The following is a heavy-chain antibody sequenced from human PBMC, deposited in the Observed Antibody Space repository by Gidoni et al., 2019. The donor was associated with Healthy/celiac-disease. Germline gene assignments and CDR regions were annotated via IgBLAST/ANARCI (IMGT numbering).Heavy chain of an antibody. V-gene: IGHV3-15*01. CDR3: TTRYYDYSQPRAFDY. D-gene: IGHD4-4*01. CDR2: IKSKTDGGTT. CDR1: GFTFSNAW. Sequence: EVQLVESGGGLVKPGGSHRLSCAASGFTFSNAWMSWVRQAPGKGLEWVGRIKSKTDGGTTDYAAPVKGRFTISRDDSKNTLYLQMNSLKTEDTAVYYCTTRYYDYSQPRAFDYWGQGTLVTVSS. J-gene: IGHJ4*02.